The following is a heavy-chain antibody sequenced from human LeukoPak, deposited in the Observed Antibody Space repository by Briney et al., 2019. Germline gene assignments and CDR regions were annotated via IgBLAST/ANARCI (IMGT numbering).Heavy chain of an antibody. D-gene: IGHD3-22*01. V-gene: IGHV4-4*07. J-gene: IGHJ4*02. CDR2: IYSSGST. CDR3: ASTLYDTSGYTA. CDR1: GGSISSYY. Sequence: PSETLSLTCTVSGGSISSYYWSWVRQPVGKGLEWIGHIYSSGSTNYNPSLESRVTMSVDTSKNQFSLKLSSVTAADTAVYFCASTLYDTSGYTAWGQGTLVTVSS.